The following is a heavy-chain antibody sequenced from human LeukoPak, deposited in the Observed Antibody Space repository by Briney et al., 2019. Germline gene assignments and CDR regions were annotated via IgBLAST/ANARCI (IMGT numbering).Heavy chain of an antibody. Sequence: GGSLRLSCAASGFTFSSYWMNWVRQAPGKGLVWVSRIASDGSSTTYADSVKGRFSISRDNAKNTLYLQMSNLRAEDTAVYFCARGGGLDVWGQGATVTVSS. D-gene: IGHD3-16*01. CDR3: ARGGGLDV. CDR1: GFTFSSYW. J-gene: IGHJ6*02. V-gene: IGHV3-74*01. CDR2: IASDGSST.